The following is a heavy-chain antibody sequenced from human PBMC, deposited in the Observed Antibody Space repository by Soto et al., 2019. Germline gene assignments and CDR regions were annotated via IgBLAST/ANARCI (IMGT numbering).Heavy chain of an antibody. V-gene: IGHV1-69*06. CDR2: IIPMFGTT. CDR1: GGTFNTYG. CDR3: AREVAYCTDGVCHEIYGMDV. D-gene: IGHD2-8*01. J-gene: IGHJ6*02. Sequence: GASVKVSCKASGGTFNTYGISWVRQAPGQGLEWMGGIIPMFGTTNYAQKFQGRVTITADISTYTAYMELSSRRSEDTAVYYCAREVAYCTDGVCHEIYGMDVWGQGTTVTVSS.